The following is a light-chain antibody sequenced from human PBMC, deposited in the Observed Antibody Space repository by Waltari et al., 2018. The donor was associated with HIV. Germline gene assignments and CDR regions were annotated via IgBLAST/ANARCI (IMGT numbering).Light chain of an antibody. V-gene: IGKV1-39*01. CDR1: HYINHH. J-gene: IGKJ2*01. CDR2: GAS. CDR3: QQSYSLPNT. Sequence: DIQMTQFPSSLSASVEDRVTITCRASHYINHHLNWYQQKSGRAPKLLIYGASILQSGVPSRFSGSGSETEFTLTISSLQPEDFATYYCQQSYSLPNTFGQGTKLGI.